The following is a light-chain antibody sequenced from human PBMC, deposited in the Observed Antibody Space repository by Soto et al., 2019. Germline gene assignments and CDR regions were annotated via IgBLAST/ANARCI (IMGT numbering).Light chain of an antibody. J-gene: IGKJ1*01. CDR1: RSISTW. V-gene: IGKV1-5*01. CDR3: QRFDSFSST. Sequence: DIQMTQTPSTLSASVGDRVTITCRPSRSISTWLAWYQQKRGKAPKLLISDASIVDSGVPSRFSGTGSGTEFTLTISSLQPDDFATYYSQRFDSFSSTFGQGTKVDIK. CDR2: DAS.